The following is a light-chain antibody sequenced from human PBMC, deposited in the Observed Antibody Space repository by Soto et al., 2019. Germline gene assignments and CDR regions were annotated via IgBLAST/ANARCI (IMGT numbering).Light chain of an antibody. V-gene: IGLV2-14*01. J-gene: IGLJ1*01. Sequence: QSALTQPATVSASPGQQITPSSVGTSGDIGDYNYVSWYQQHPGKVPKVIIYDVSNRPSGVSYRFSGTKSGNTASLTVSGLQAEDEADYYCCSYTRSGTLIFGTGTKVTVL. CDR1: SGDIGDYNY. CDR2: DVS. CDR3: CSYTRSGTLI.